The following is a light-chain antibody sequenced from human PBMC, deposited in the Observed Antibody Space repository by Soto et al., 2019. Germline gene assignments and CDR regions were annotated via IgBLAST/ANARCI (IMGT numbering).Light chain of an antibody. J-gene: IGLJ1*01. CDR1: SSDIGGYNY. CDR3: NSYTSSSTYV. V-gene: IGLV2-14*01. Sequence: QSALTQPASVSESPGQSITISCAGTSSDIGGYNYVSWYQQHPDKAPKLMIYGVTNRPSGVSDRFSGSKSGNTASLTIYGLQAEDEADYYCNSYTSSSTYVFGTGTKVTVL. CDR2: GVT.